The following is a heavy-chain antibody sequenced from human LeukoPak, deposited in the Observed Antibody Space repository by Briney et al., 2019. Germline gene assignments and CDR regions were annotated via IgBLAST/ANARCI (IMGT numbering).Heavy chain of an antibody. CDR1: GYTFTSYG. D-gene: IGHD2-15*01. V-gene: IGHV1-18*01. CDR3: AREGSDCSGGSCYLGHWFAP. Sequence: ASVKVSCKASGYTFTSYGISWVRQAPGQGLEWMGWISAYNGDTNYAQKLQGRVTMTTDTSTSTAYMELRSLRSDDTAVYYCAREGSDCSGGSCYLGHWFAPWGQGTLVTVSS. J-gene: IGHJ5*02. CDR2: ISAYNGDT.